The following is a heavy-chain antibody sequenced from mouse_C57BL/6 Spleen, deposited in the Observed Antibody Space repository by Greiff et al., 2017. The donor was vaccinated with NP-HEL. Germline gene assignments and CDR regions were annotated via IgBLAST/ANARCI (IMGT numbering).Heavy chain of an antibody. CDR2: IYPGDGDT. CDR1: GYAFSSSW. CDR3: ARRAYGSSFDY. V-gene: IGHV1-82*01. D-gene: IGHD1-1*01. J-gene: IGHJ2*01. Sequence: VKLMESGPELVKPGASVKISCKASGYAFSSSWMNWVKQRPGKGLEWIGRIYPGDGDTNYNGKFKGKATLTADKSSSTAYMQLSSLTSEDSAVYFCARRAYGSSFDYWGQGTTLTVSS.